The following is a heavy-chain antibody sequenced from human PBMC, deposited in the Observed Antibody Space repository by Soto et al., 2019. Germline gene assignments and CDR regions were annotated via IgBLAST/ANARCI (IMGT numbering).Heavy chain of an antibody. V-gene: IGHV3-74*01. J-gene: IGHJ6*02. Sequence: VQLVESGGGLVQPGGSLRLSCAASGFTFSSYWMHWVRQAPGKGLVWVSRINSDGSSTSYADSVKGRFTISRDNAKNTLYLQMNSLRAEDTAVYYCASEKVSNPNYGMDVWGQGTTVTVSS. CDR3: ASEKVSNPNYGMDV. CDR2: INSDGSST. CDR1: GFTFSSYW.